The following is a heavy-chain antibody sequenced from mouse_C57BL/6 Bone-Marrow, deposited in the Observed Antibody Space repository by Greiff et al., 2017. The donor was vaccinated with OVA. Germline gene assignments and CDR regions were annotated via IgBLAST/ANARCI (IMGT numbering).Heavy chain of an antibody. CDR1: GFTFSSYA. V-gene: IGHV5-4*01. CDR3: AREGITTVTAWFAY. J-gene: IGHJ3*01. Sequence: DVQLVESGGGLVKPGGSLKLSCAASGFTFSSYAMSWVRQTPEKRLEWVATISDGGGYTYYPDNVKGRFTISRDNAKNNLYLQMSHLKSEDTAMYYCAREGITTVTAWFAYWGRGTLVTVSA. D-gene: IGHD1-1*01. CDR2: ISDGGGYT.